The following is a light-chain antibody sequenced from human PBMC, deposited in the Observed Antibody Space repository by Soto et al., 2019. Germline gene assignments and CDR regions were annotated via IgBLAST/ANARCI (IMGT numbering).Light chain of an antibody. V-gene: IGKV1-27*01. CDR2: HTS. CDR3: QKHNSFSLP. Sequence: DIQLSQSPPSLSASVGDRVTITCRTSQAINNYLAWYQQKPGKVPRLLIYHTSTLQSGVPSRFSGSGSGTYFTLTITSLQPEDVGTYYCQKHNSFSLPFGGGTKVEIK. CDR1: QAINNY. J-gene: IGKJ4*01.